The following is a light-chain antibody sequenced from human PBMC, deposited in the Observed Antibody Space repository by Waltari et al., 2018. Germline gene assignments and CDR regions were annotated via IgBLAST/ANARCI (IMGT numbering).Light chain of an antibody. CDR3: CSYAGSIPYV. CDR2: EGS. V-gene: IGLV2-23*01. CDR1: SRDVGSYNL. Sequence: QSALTQPASVSGSPGPSITISCTGTSRDVGSYNLVPWYQQHPGKAPKLMIYEGSKRPSGVSNRFSGSKSGNTASLTISGLQAEDEADYYCCSYAGSIPYVFGTGTKVTVL. J-gene: IGLJ1*01.